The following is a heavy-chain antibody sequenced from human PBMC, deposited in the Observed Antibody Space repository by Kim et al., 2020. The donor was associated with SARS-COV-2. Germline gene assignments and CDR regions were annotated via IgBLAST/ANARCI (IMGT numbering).Heavy chain of an antibody. CDR2: IYYSGET. V-gene: IGHV4-30-2*01. CDR1: GDSMTSGYYS. Sequence: SETLSLTCAVSGDSMTSGYYSWSWVRQPPGKGLEGIGYIYYSGETYYHPSPKSRVTISVDRSKSQLSLSLSSVTAADTALYYCARGGSPQYGPDYWGPGILVTVSS. D-gene: IGHD4-4*01. CDR3: ARGGSPQYGPDY. J-gene: IGHJ4*02.